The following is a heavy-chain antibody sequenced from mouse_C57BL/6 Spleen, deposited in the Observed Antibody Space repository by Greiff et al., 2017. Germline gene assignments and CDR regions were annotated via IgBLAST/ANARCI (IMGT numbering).Heavy chain of an antibody. CDR1: GYTFTDYY. CDR3: ARRAGAYAMDY. V-gene: IGHV1-76*01. D-gene: IGHD3-3*01. Sequence: QVQLKQSGAELVRPGASVKLSCKASGYTFTDYYINWVKQRPGQGLEWIARIYPGSGNTYYNEKFKGKATLTAEKSSSTAYMQLSSLTSEDSAVYFCARRAGAYAMDYWGQGTSVTVSS. J-gene: IGHJ4*01. CDR2: IYPGSGNT.